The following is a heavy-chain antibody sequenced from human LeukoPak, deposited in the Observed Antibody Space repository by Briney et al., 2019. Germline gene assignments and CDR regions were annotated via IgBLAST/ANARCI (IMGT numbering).Heavy chain of an antibody. J-gene: IGHJ3*02. CDR3: ARQVATKGEWAFDI. CDR1: GGSISSYY. V-gene: IGHV4-59*08. Sequence: SETLSLTCTVSGGSISSYYWSWIRQPPGKGLEWIGYIYYSGSTNYNPSLKSRVTISVDTSKNQFSLKLSSVTASDTAMYYCARQVATKGEWAFDIWGQGTMVTASS. D-gene: IGHD5-12*01. CDR2: IYYSGST.